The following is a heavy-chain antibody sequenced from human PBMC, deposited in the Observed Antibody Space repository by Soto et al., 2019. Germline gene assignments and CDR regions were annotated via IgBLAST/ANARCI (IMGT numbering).Heavy chain of an antibody. CDR3: ARESEDLTSNFDY. CDR2: ISSTTNYI. V-gene: IGHV3-21*06. J-gene: IGHJ4*02. Sequence: GGSLRLSCAASGFIFTRYSMNWVRQAPGKGLEWVSSISSTTNYIYYGDSMKGRFTISRDNAKNSLYLEMNSLRAEDTAVYYCARESEDLTSNFDYWGQATLVTVSS. CDR1: GFIFTRYS.